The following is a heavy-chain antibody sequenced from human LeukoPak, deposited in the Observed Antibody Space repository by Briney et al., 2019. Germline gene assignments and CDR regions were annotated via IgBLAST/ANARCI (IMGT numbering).Heavy chain of an antibody. CDR2: INAYNGNT. Sequence: GASVKVSCKASGYTFTSYGFSWVRQAPGQGLEWMGWINAYNGNTNYAQKLQGRVTMTTDTSTSTAYMELRSLRSDDTAVYYCARNRKNFDHLDYWGQGTLVTVSS. D-gene: IGHD3-9*01. V-gene: IGHV1-18*01. CDR1: GYTFTSYG. CDR3: ARNRKNFDHLDY. J-gene: IGHJ4*02.